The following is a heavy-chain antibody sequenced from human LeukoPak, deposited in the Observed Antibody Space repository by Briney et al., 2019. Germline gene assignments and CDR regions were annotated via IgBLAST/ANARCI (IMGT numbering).Heavy chain of an antibody. CDR3: ARDYGDPNWFDP. V-gene: IGHV4-59*12. D-gene: IGHD4-17*01. CDR2: IYNSGST. Sequence: PAETLSLTCTVSGGSISSYYWSWIRQPPGKGLEWIGVIYNSGSTNHNPSLKSRVTISLVRSKNQFSLNMNSVTAADTAVYYCARDYGDPNWFDPWGQGTLVTVSS. J-gene: IGHJ5*02. CDR1: GGSISSYY.